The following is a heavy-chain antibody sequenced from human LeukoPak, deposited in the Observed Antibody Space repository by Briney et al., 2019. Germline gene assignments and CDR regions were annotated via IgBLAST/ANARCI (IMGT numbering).Heavy chain of an antibody. CDR3: ARGSTYSSGWYTGFDY. Sequence: GGSLRLSCAASGFTFSSYGMHWVRQAPGKGLEWVAVISFDASNKYYADSVKGRFTISRDNAKKSVYLQMNSLRAEDTAVYYCARGSTYSSGWYTGFDYWGQGTLVTVSS. D-gene: IGHD6-19*01. V-gene: IGHV3-30*03. CDR2: ISFDASNK. J-gene: IGHJ4*02. CDR1: GFTFSSYG.